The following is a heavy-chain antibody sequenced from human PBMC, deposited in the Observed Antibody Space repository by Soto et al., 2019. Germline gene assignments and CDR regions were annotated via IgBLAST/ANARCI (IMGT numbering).Heavy chain of an antibody. D-gene: IGHD6-6*01. CDR2: IYYSGST. J-gene: IGHJ5*02. Sequence: SETLSLTCTVSGGSISSYYWSWIRQPPGKGLEWIGYIYYSGSTSYNPSLKSRVTISVDTSKNQFSLKLSSVTAADTAAYYCARAARSNWFDPWGQGTLVTVSS. CDR1: GGSISSYY. CDR3: ARAARSNWFDP. V-gene: IGHV4-59*01.